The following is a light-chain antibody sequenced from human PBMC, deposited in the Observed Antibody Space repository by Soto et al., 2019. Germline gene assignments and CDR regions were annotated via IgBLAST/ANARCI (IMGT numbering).Light chain of an antibody. CDR2: GNI. J-gene: IGLJ3*02. CDR1: SSNIGAGYD. Sequence: QLVLTQPPSVSGAPGQRVTISCTGRSSNIGAGYDVHWYQQLPGTAPKLLIYGNINRPSGVPDRFSGSKSGTSASLAITGLQAEDEADYYCQSYDSSLSGWVFGGGTKVTVL. V-gene: IGLV1-40*01. CDR3: QSYDSSLSGWV.